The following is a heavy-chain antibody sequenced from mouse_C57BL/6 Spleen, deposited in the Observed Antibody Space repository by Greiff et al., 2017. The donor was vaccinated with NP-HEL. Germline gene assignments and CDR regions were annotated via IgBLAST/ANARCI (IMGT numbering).Heavy chain of an antibody. Sequence: DVMLVESGGGLVKPGGSLKLSCAASGFTFSSYAMSWVRQTPEKRLEWVATISDGGSYTYYPDNVKGRFTISRDNAKNNLYLQMSHLKSEDTAMYYCARDLLYSGSSPFDYWGQGTTLTVSS. CDR2: ISDGGSYT. D-gene: IGHD1-1*01. V-gene: IGHV5-4*01. CDR3: ARDLLYSGSSPFDY. CDR1: GFTFSSYA. J-gene: IGHJ2*01.